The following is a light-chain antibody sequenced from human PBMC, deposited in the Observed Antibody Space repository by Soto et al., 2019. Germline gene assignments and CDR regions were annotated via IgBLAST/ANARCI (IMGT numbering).Light chain of an antibody. CDR3: QQYINWPSWT. CDR2: GAS. Sequence: EKVLTQSPATLSLSPGERATLSCRASQSVNTFLAWYQHKPGPAPRLLIYGASTRATGIPARFSGSESGTEFTLTISSLQSEDFAVYYCQQYINWPSWTFGQGTKVE. V-gene: IGKV3-15*01. J-gene: IGKJ1*01. CDR1: QSVNTF.